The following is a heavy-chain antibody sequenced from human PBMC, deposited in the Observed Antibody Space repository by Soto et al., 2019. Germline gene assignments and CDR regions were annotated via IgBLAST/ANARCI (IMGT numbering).Heavy chain of an antibody. Sequence: PGGSLRLSCAASGFTFSNHAMGWVRQAPGKGLEWVSAIGGRGGSTYYADSVKGRFTISRDNSKNTLYLQMNSLRAEDTAVYYCAKTAEAVAGTVYGYWGQGSLVTVSS. CDR1: GFTFSNHA. V-gene: IGHV3-23*01. J-gene: IGHJ4*02. CDR3: AKTAEAVAGTVYGY. D-gene: IGHD6-19*01. CDR2: IGGRGGST.